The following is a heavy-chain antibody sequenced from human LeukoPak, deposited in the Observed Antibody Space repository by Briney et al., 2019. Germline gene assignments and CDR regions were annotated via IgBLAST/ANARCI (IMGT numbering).Heavy chain of an antibody. CDR3: ARDTYDYYGSGSFDY. D-gene: IGHD3-10*01. CDR2: IYYSGST. CDR1: GGSISSSSYY. J-gene: IGHJ4*02. V-gene: IGHV4-39*07. Sequence: SETLSLTCTVSGGSISSSSYYWGWIRQPPGKGLEWIGSIYYSGSTYYNPSLKSRVTISVDTSKNQFSLKLSSVTAADTAVYYCARDTYDYYGSGSFDYWGQGTLVTVSS.